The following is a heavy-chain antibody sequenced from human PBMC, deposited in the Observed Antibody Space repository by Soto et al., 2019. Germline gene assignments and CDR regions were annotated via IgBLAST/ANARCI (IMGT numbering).Heavy chain of an antibody. Sequence: LLNGSWKASGYRLTDDLVRWGLHDHVQRLEWMGWINAGNAETKYSQKFQGRVTISRDTSARTAYMELSSLRSEDTAVYYCARDGAVSGNINFDYWGQGTLLTVSS. CDR3: ARDGAVSGNINFDY. CDR2: INAGNAET. J-gene: IGHJ4*02. V-gene: IGHV1-3*01. CDR1: GYRLTDDL. D-gene: IGHD6-19*01.